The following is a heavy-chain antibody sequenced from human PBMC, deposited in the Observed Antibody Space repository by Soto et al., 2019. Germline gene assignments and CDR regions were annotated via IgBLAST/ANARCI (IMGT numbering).Heavy chain of an antibody. D-gene: IGHD2-15*01. CDR1: GFTFSSYS. V-gene: IGHV3-21*01. CDR3: ARDLLVTAFDI. CDR2: ISSSSSYI. J-gene: IGHJ3*02. Sequence: GGSLRLSCAASGFTFSSYSMNWVRQAPGKGLEWVSSISSSSSYIYYADSVKGRFTISRDNAKNSLYLQMNSLRAEDTAVYYCARDLLVTAFDIWGQGAMVTVSS.